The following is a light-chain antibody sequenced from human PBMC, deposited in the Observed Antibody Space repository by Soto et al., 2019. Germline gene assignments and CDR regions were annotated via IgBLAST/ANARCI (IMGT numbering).Light chain of an antibody. Sequence: DIHVTQSPATLSASVGDRVTITCRASQSISNWLAWYQQKPGKAPKFLIYDASHLERGVPSRFSGRASVTEYTLTISSLQADDGAPDCCPHYANLPIRFGEGTKLDIK. V-gene: IGKV1-5*01. CDR1: QSISNW. CDR3: PHYANLPIR. CDR2: DAS. J-gene: IGKJ1*01.